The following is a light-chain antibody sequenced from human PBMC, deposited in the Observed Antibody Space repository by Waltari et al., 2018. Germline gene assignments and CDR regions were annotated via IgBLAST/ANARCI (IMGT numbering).Light chain of an antibody. Sequence: LVLTQSPSASASLGASVKLTCTLSSGHINNVIAWLQQRPEKGPRYLMKVNSDGSHNKGDEIPDRFSGSSSGAERYLTISSLQSEDEADYFCQTGGHGTWVFGGGTKLTVL. J-gene: IGLJ3*02. CDR1: SGHINNV. CDR2: VNSDGSH. V-gene: IGLV4-69*01. CDR3: QTGGHGTWV.